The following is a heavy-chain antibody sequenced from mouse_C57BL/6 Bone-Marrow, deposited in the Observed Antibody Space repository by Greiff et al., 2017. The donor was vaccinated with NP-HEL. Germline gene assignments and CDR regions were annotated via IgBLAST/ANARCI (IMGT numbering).Heavy chain of an antibody. D-gene: IGHD2-5*01. Sequence: QVQLQQSGAELARPGASVKLSCKASGYTFTSYGISWVKQRTGQGLEWIGEIYPRSGNTYYNEKFKGKATLTADKSSSTAYMELRCLTSEDSAVYFCARNYSNSWYFDVWGTGTTVTVSS. J-gene: IGHJ1*03. CDR2: IYPRSGNT. V-gene: IGHV1-81*01. CDR3: ARNYSNSWYFDV. CDR1: GYTFTSYG.